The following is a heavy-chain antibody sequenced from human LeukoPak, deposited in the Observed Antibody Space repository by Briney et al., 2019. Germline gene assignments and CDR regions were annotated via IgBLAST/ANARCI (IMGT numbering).Heavy chain of an antibody. V-gene: IGHV1-69*01. D-gene: IGHD2-15*01. Sequence: GSSVKVSCKASGGTFSSYAISWVRQAPGQGLEWMGGIIPIFGTANYAQKFQGRVTITADESTSTAYMELSSLRSEDTAVHYCARGGYCSGGSCYSGNWFDPWGQGTLVTVSS. CDR1: GGTFSSYA. J-gene: IGHJ5*02. CDR2: IIPIFGTA. CDR3: ARGGYCSGGSCYSGNWFDP.